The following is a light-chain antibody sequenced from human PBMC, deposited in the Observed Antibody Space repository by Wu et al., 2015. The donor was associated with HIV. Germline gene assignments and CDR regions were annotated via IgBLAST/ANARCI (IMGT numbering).Light chain of an antibody. CDR3: QQFKGFPLA. CDR2: GAS. Sequence: IQLTQSPSSLSASVGDRVTITCRASHDIDIYLAWYQQKPGNPPKLLIYGASHLESGVPSRFSGSGSGTEFSLTTSSLLPEDFATYYCQQFKGFPLAFGGGTKVEIK. J-gene: IGKJ4*01. V-gene: IGKV1-9*01. CDR1: HDIDIY.